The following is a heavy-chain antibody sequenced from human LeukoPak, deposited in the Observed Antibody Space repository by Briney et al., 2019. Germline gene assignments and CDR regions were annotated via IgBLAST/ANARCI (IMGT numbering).Heavy chain of an antibody. CDR1: GYTFSSYG. J-gene: IGHJ4*02. D-gene: IGHD6-13*01. V-gene: IGHV1-18*01. CDR2: IISYNGNT. Sequence: ASVKVSCKASGYTFSSYGISWVRQAPGQGLEWMGWIISYNGNTKYAQQLQGRVTMTTDTSTGTAYMELRSLRSDDTAVYYCARAGAAAGTPFDYWGQGTLVTVSS. CDR3: ARAGAAAGTPFDY.